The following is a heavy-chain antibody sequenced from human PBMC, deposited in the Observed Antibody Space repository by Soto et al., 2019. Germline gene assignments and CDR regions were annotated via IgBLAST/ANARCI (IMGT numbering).Heavy chain of an antibody. CDR3: ARCLWFGEWGWGYFDY. CDR1: GGTFSSYA. Sequence: QVQLVQSGAEVKKPGSSVKVSCKASGGTFSSYAISWVRQAPGQGLEWMGGIIPIFGTANYAQKFQGRVTITADESTSTAYMGLSSLRSADTAVYYCARCLWFGEWGWGYFDYWGQGTLVTVSS. J-gene: IGHJ4*02. CDR2: IIPIFGTA. V-gene: IGHV1-69*01. D-gene: IGHD3-10*01.